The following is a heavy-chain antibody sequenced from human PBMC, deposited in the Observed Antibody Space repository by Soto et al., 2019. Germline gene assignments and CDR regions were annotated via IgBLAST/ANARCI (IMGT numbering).Heavy chain of an antibody. Sequence: ASVKVSCKASGYTFTIYGISCVRQSPGQGLDWMGCISAYNGNTNYAQKLQGRVTMTTDTSTSTAYMELRSLRSDDTAVYYCARDPAPGHDAFDIWGQGTMVTVSS. CDR3: ARDPAPGHDAFDI. V-gene: IGHV1-18*04. J-gene: IGHJ3*02. CDR1: GYTFTIYG. CDR2: ISAYNGNT.